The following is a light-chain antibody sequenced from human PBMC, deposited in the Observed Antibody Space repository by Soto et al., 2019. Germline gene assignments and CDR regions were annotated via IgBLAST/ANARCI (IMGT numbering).Light chain of an antibody. CDR2: EVT. Sequence: QSALTQPPSASGSPGQSVTISCTGTSSDVGGYNFVSWYQQHPGKVPKLIIYEVTKRPSGVPDRFSGSKSGNTASLTVSGLQAEDEAEYYCSSYGGSINRYVFGTGTKLTVL. CDR1: SSDVGGYNF. J-gene: IGLJ1*01. CDR3: SSYGGSINRYV. V-gene: IGLV2-8*01.